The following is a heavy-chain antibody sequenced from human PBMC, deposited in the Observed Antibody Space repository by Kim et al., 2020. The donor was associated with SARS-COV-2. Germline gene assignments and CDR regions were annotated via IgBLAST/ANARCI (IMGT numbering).Heavy chain of an antibody. J-gene: IGHJ4*02. Sequence: YYHPYLKSRLTISVDTSKNQFSLKLSSVTAADTAVYYCARVTVTTDYFDYWGQGTLVTVSS. V-gene: IGHV4-31*02. D-gene: IGHD4-17*01. CDR3: ARVTVTTDYFDY.